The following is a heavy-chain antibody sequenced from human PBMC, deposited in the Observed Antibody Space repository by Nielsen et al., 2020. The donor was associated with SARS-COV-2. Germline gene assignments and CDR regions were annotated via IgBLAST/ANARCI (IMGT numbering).Heavy chain of an antibody. CDR3: ARTSQGGRFDP. V-gene: IGHV1-3*01. CDR2: ISAYNGNT. J-gene: IGHJ5*02. D-gene: IGHD2-15*01. Sequence: WVRQAPGQGLEWMGWISAYNGNTNYSQKFQGRVTITMDTSASTAYMELSSLRSEDTAVYYCARTSQGGRFDPWGQGTQVTVSS.